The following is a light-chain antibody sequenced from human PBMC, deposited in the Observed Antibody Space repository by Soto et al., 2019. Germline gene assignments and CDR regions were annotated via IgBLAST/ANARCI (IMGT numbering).Light chain of an antibody. J-gene: IGLJ1*01. Sequence: QSVLTQPASVSGSPGQSITISCTGTNSDVGGYDYVSWYQHYPGKAPKLLIYQVNNRPSGVPDRFSASKSGTSASLAISGLRSEDEGDYFCAGWDDSLHGLLFGAGTKLTVL. V-gene: IGLV2-14*01. CDR2: QVN. CDR1: NSDVGGYDY. CDR3: AGWDDSLHGLL.